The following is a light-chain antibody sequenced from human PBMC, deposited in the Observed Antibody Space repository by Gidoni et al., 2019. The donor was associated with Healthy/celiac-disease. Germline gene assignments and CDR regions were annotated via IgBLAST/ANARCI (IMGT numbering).Light chain of an antibody. V-gene: IGKV1-39*01. CDR3: QQSYSTSCT. Sequence: DIQMTQSPSSLSASVGDRVTITCLASQSNSSYLNWYQQKPGKAPKLLIYAASSLQSGVPSRFSGSGSGTDFTLTISSLQPEDVATYYCQQSYSTSCTFGPGTKVDIK. CDR1: QSNSSY. J-gene: IGKJ3*01. CDR2: AAS.